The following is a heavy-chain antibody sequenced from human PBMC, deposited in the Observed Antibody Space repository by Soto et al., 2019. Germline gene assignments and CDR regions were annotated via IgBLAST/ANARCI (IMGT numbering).Heavy chain of an antibody. CDR3: AANAAAAGPYYFDY. V-gene: IGHV4-61*01. D-gene: IGHD6-13*01. Sequence: SETLSLTCTVSGGSVSSGSCYWSWIRQPPGKGLEWIGYIYYSGSTNYNPSLKSRVTISVDTSKNQFSLKLSSVTAADTAVYYCAANAAAAGPYYFDYWGQGTLVTVSS. CDR2: IYYSGST. CDR1: GGSVSSGSCY. J-gene: IGHJ4*02.